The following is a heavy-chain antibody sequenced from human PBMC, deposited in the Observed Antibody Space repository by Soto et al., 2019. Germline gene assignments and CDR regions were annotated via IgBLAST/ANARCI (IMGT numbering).Heavy chain of an antibody. Sequence: QVQLVESGGGVVQPGRSLRLSCAASGFTFSSYGMHWVRQAPGKGLEWVAVIWYDGTNKHYADSVKGRFTISRDNSKNTLYLQMNSLRAEDTAVYYCAREVVVGSCGPAPVYGMDVWGQGTTVTVSS. D-gene: IGHD2-21*01. CDR3: AREVVVGSCGPAPVYGMDV. J-gene: IGHJ6*02. CDR1: GFTFSSYG. CDR2: IWYDGTNK. V-gene: IGHV3-33*01.